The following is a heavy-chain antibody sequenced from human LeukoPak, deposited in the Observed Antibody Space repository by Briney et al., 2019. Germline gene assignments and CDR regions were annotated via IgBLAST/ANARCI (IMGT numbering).Heavy chain of an antibody. D-gene: IGHD3-22*01. Sequence: SETLSLTCTVSGGTISSGDYYWSWIRQPPGKGLEWIAYIYNSGSTYYNPSLKSLVTISVDTSKNQFSLKLSSVTAADTAVYYCARVGYDSSDPSPWGQGTLVTVSS. CDR2: IYNSGST. CDR1: GGTISSGDYY. V-gene: IGHV4-30-4*01. J-gene: IGHJ5*02. CDR3: ARVGYDSSDPSP.